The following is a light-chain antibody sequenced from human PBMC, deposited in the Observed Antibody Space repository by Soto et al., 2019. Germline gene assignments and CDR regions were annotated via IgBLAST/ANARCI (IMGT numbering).Light chain of an antibody. Sequence: DIQMTQSPSSLSASVGDRVTITCRASESIANYLNWYQQKPGKAPNILIYAASTLQTGVPSRFSGSGSGTYFTLTISSLQTEDFATYFCQHSDISPYTFGQGTKLDI. J-gene: IGKJ2*01. CDR2: AAS. CDR1: ESIANY. V-gene: IGKV1-39*01. CDR3: QHSDISPYT.